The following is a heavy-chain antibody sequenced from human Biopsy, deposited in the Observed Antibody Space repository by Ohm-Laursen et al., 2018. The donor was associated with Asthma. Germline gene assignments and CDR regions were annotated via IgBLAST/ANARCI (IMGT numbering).Heavy chain of an antibody. V-gene: IGHV4-59*01. J-gene: IGHJ4*02. CDR3: ARDFGCWYYFDN. CDR1: GGSIRGFY. Sequence: SETLSLTCSVSGGSIRGFYWSWIRQPPGKGLEWIGDIYYTGTTNYNPSLKSRVSISVDTSKNQFSLKLTSVTAADTAVYYCARDFGCWYYFDNWGQGSLVTVSS. CDR2: IYYTGTT. D-gene: IGHD3-3*01.